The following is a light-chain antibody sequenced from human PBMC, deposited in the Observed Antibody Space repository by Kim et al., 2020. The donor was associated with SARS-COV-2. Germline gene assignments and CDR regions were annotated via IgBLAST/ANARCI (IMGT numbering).Light chain of an antibody. Sequence: GGTVTLTCASSTGAVTSGFYPNWFQQKPGQAPRTLIYSATNKRSWTPARFSGSLLGGKAALTLSGVQPEDEAEYYCLLYYGDNHWVFGGGTQLTVL. V-gene: IGLV7-43*01. CDR2: SAT. CDR1: TGAVTSGFY. CDR3: LLYYGDNHWV. J-gene: IGLJ3*02.